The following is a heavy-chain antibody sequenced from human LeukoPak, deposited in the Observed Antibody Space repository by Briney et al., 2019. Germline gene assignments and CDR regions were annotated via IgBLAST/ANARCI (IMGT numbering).Heavy chain of an antibody. CDR3: ARAQYCSSTSCYQTPIYYYYYYMDV. D-gene: IGHD2-2*01. CDR1: GFTFSSYS. CDR2: ISSSSSTI. Sequence: PGGYLRLSCAPSGFTFSSYSMNWVRQPPGKGLEWVSYISSSSSTIYHADSVKDRFTIARDNAKNSLYLQMNSLRAEDTAVYYCARAQYCSSTSCYQTPIYYYYYYMDVWGKGTTVTVSS. J-gene: IGHJ6*03. V-gene: IGHV3-48*04.